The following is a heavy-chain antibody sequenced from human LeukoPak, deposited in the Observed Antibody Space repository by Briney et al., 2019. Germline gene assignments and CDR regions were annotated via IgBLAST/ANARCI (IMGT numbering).Heavy chain of an antibody. J-gene: IGHJ4*02. D-gene: IGHD3-10*01. CDR1: GFIFSSYA. V-gene: IGHV3-30*04. CDR3: ARDPYGSGSYCPGDY. CDR2: ISYDGSKK. Sequence: GGSLRLSCAASGFIFSSYAMHWVRQAPGKGLEWVAVISYDGSKKYYADSVKARFTISRHNSKNTLYLQMNSLRPEDTAVYYCARDPYGSGSYCPGDYWGQGTLVTVSS.